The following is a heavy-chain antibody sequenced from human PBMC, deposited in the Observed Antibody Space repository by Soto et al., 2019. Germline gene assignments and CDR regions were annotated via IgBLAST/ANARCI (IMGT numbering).Heavy chain of an antibody. CDR2: IWYDGSNK. V-gene: IGHV3-33*01. CDR3: ARGTGSYQAEGFDY. CDR1: GFTFSSYG. D-gene: IGHD1-26*01. J-gene: IGHJ4*02. Sequence: QVQLVESGGGVVQPGRSPRLSCAASGFTFSSYGMHWVRQAPGKGLEWVAVIWYDGSNKYYADSVKGRFTISRDNSKNTLYLQMNSLRAEDTAVYYCARGTGSYQAEGFDYWGQGTLVTVSS.